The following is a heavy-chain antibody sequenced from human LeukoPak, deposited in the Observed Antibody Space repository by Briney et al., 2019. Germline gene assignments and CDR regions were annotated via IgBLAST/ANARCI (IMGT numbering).Heavy chain of an antibody. Sequence: ASVKVSCKASGGTLISYAISWVRQAPGQGREWMGGIIPMLCTAKYAQKFQGTVTITTDESTSTGKMKLRSLRSEVTAVDYWARESPGWERWGEGTLVTVSS. D-gene: IGHD6-19*01. CDR3: ARESPGWER. CDR1: GGTLISYA. CDR2: IIPMLCTA. J-gene: IGHJ4*02. V-gene: IGHV1-69*05.